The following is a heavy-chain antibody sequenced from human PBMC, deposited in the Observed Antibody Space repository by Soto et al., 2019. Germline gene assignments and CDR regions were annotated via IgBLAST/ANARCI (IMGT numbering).Heavy chain of an antibody. Sequence: SETLSLTCTVSGGSVSSGRNYWNWIRQPPGKGLEWIGYMYYSGSTNYNPSLKSRVTISVDTSKNQFSLKLTSVTAADTAVYYCARGSHCGGDCYSGYYYYYGMDVWGQGTTVTVSS. CDR1: GGSVSSGRNY. CDR3: ARGSHCGGDCYSGYYYYYGMDV. CDR2: MYYSGST. J-gene: IGHJ6*02. D-gene: IGHD2-21*02. V-gene: IGHV4-61*01.